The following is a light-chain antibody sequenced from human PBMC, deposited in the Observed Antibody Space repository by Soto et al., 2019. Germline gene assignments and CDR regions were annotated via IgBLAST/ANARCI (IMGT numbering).Light chain of an antibody. Sequence: QAVVTQEPSLTVSPGGTGTLTCGSSTGAVTSSHYPYWFQQKPGQAPRTLIYDTSNKHSWTPARFSGSLLGGKAALTLSGAQPEDEAEYYCLVSYSDVDVVFGGGTKLTV. CDR3: LVSYSDVDVV. V-gene: IGLV7-46*01. CDR1: TGAVTSSHY. J-gene: IGLJ2*01. CDR2: DTS.